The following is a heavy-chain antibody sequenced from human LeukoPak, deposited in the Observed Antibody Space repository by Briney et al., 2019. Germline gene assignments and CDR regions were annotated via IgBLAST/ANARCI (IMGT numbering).Heavy chain of an antibody. J-gene: IGHJ4*02. CDR1: GYTFTGYY. CDR2: INPNSGGT. D-gene: IGHD6-19*01. CDR3: ARVRYSSGWSFFDY. V-gene: IGHV1-2*02. Sequence: GASVKVSCKASGYTFTGYYMHWVRQAPGQGLEWMGWINPNSGGTNYAQKFQGRVTMTRDTSISTAYMELSRLRSDDTAVYYCARVRYSSGWSFFDYWGQGTLVTVSS.